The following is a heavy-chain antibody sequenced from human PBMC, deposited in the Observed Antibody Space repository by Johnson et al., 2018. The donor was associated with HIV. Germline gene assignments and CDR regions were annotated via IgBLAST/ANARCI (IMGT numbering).Heavy chain of an antibody. CDR3: ARDITRKQLALSAFDI. D-gene: IGHD3-3*01. V-gene: IGHV3-13*01. J-gene: IGHJ3*02. Sequence: VQLVESGGGLVQPGGSLRLSCAASGFTFSSYDMHWVRQATGKGLEWVSAIGTAGDTYYPGSVKGRFTISRENAKNSLYLQMNSLRVEDTAVYYCARDITRKQLALSAFDIWGQATMVTVSS. CDR1: GFTFSSYD. CDR2: IGTAGDT.